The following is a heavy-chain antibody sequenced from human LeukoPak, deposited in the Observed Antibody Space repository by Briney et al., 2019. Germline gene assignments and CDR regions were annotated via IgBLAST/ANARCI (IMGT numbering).Heavy chain of an antibody. J-gene: IGHJ4*02. CDR2: INPSGGST. CDR1: GYTFTSYY. CDR3: AREQYYYDSSGYYESFDY. V-gene: IGHV1-46*01. Sequence: ASVSVSCKASGYTFTSYYMHWVRQAPGQGLEWMGIINPSGGSTSCAQKFQGRVTMTRDTSTSTVYMELSSLRSEDTAVYYCAREQYYYDSSGYYESFDYWGQGTLVTVSS. D-gene: IGHD3-22*01.